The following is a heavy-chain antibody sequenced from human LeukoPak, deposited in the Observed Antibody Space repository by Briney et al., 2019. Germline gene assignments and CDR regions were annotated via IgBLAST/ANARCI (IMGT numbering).Heavy chain of an antibody. CDR1: GGSISSSSYY. J-gene: IGHJ3*02. V-gene: IGHV4-61*05. Sequence: SETLSLTCTVSGGSISSSSYYWSWIRQPPGKGLEWIGYIYYSGSTNYNPSLKSRVTISVDTSKNQFSLKLSSVTAADTAVYYCARPHYYGSGSYAFDIWGQGTMVTVSS. CDR3: ARPHYYGSGSYAFDI. D-gene: IGHD3-10*01. CDR2: IYYSGST.